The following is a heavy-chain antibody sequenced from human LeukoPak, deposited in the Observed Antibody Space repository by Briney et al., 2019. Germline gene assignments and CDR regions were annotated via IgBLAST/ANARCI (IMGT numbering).Heavy chain of an antibody. J-gene: IGHJ3*02. CDR3: ARAYSSSSGRDAFDS. CDR1: GFTFNSYN. Sequence: GGSLRLSCAASGFTFNSYNMNWVRQAPGKGLEWVSYISSSSSTIYYADSVKGRFTISRDSAKISLFLQMNSLRDEDTAVYYCARAYSSSSGRDAFDSWGLGTLVTVSS. D-gene: IGHD6-6*01. V-gene: IGHV3-48*02. CDR2: ISSSSSTI.